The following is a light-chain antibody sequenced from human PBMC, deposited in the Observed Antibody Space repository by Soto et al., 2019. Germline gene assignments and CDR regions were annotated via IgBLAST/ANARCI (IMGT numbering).Light chain of an antibody. CDR3: SSYIGSNLLV. CDR2: DVS. Sequence: QSALTQSPSASGSPGQSVTISCTGTSSDVGGYNSVSWYQQHPGKAPKVMIYDVSKRPSGVPDRFSGSKSGNTASLTVSALQAEDEADYYCSSYIGSNLLVFGTGTKVTVL. V-gene: IGLV2-8*01. J-gene: IGLJ1*01. CDR1: SSDVGGYNS.